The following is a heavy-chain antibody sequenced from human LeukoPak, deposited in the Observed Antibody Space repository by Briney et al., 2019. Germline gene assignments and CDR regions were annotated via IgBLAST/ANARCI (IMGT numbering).Heavy chain of an antibody. D-gene: IGHD3-22*01. V-gene: IGHV3-23*01. CDR3: AKDRPNFHENSGHYYRRDGDS. J-gene: IGHJ5*01. CDR2: MCGTAGCT. Sequence: GGSLRLSCQASGFTFYMYAMSWVRQAPGKGLEWVASMCGTAGCTFYPDSVKGRFTISRDNSKNVLYMRMNSLTAEDTAIYYCAKDRPNFHENSGHYYRRDGDSWGQGTLVTVSS. CDR1: GFTFYMYA.